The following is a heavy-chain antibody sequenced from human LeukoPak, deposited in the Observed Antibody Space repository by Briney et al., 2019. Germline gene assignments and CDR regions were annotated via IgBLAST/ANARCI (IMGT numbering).Heavy chain of an antibody. CDR2: ISDGGDNT. Sequence: GGSLRLSCAASGFTFSTYVMSWVRQAPGKGLEWVSGISDGGDNTYYADSVKGRFTISRDNSKNTLYLQMNSLRAEDTALYYCARDSRHFTMIVVVTQGKAFDIWGRGTMVTVSS. V-gene: IGHV3-23*01. J-gene: IGHJ3*02. CDR1: GFTFSTYV. CDR3: ARDSRHFTMIVVVTQGKAFDI. D-gene: IGHD3-22*01.